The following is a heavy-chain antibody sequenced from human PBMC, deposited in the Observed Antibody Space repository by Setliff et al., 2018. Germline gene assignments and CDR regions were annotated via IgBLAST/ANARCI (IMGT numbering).Heavy chain of an antibody. Sequence: SETLSLTCAVYDGSFSHYYWSWIRQPPGKGLEWIGEINHYGSTKYKSSLRGRVTISLDTAENQFSLMLTSVTAADTAVYYCARRWNFGPYGSGIHDGFDMWGQGTMVTVSS. J-gene: IGHJ3*02. V-gene: IGHV4-34*01. CDR2: INHYGST. CDR1: DGSFSHYY. D-gene: IGHD3-10*01. CDR3: ARRWNFGPYGSGIHDGFDM.